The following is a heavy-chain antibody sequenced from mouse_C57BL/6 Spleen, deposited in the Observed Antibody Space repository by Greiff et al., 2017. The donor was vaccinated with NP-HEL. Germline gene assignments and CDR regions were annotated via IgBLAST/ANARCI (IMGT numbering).Heavy chain of an antibody. CDR2: ISGGGGNT. D-gene: IGHD2-4*01. J-gene: IGHJ3*01. CDR3: ARRGDYGAWFAY. Sequence: EVQVVESGGGLVKPGGSLKLSCAASGFTFSSYTMSWVRQTPEKRLEWVATISGGGGNTYYPDSVKGRFTISRDNAKNTLYLQMSSLRSEDTALYYCARRGDYGAWFAYWGQGTLVTVSA. CDR1: GFTFSSYT. V-gene: IGHV5-9*01.